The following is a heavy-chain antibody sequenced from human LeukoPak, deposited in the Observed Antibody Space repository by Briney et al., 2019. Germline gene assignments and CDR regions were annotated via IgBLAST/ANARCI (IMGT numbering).Heavy chain of an antibody. Sequence: GASVKVSCKASGYTFTGYYMHWVRQAPGQGLEWMGWINPNSGGTNYAQKFQGRVTMTRDTSISTAYMELSRLRSDDTAVYHCARGDYDFWSGYPFDYWGQGTLVTVSS. CDR1: GYTFTGYY. J-gene: IGHJ4*02. D-gene: IGHD3-3*01. V-gene: IGHV1-2*02. CDR3: ARGDYDFWSGYPFDY. CDR2: INPNSGGT.